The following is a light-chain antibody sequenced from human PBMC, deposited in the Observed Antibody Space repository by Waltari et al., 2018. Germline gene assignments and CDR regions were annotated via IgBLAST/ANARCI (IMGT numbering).Light chain of an antibody. Sequence: DIQLTQSPSSVSASVGDRLTITCRASQGINNWLGWYQQKPGKAPNLLIYSASSLQSGVPSRFSGSGSGTHCTLTISSLQPEDFAPYYCQHTHSFPHSFGQGTKVQMK. CDR2: SAS. CDR3: QHTHSFPHS. CDR1: QGINNW. J-gene: IGKJ2*03. V-gene: IGKV1-12*01.